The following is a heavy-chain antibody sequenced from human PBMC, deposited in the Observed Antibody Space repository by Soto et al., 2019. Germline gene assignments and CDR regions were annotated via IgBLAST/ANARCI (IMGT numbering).Heavy chain of an antibody. CDR2: ISYDGSNK. D-gene: IGHD5-12*01. CDR3: AKAGFRRDGYTTVDY. J-gene: IGHJ4*02. V-gene: IGHV3-30*18. Sequence: QVQLVESGGGVVQPGRSLRLSCAASGFTFSSYGMHWVRQAPGKGLEWVAVISYDGSNKYYADSVKGRFTISRDNSKNTLYLQMNSLRAEDTAVYYCAKAGFRRDGYTTVDYWGQGTLVTVSS. CDR1: GFTFSSYG.